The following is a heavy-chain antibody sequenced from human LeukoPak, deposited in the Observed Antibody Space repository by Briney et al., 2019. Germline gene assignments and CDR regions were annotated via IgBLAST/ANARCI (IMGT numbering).Heavy chain of an antibody. CDR1: GGSISSYY. Sequence: SDTLSLTCTVSGGSISSYYWSWIRQPAGKGLEWIGRIYTSGSTNYNPSLKSRVTISVDKSKNQFSLKLSSVTAADTAVYYCARGLVVPAALGYYYYMDVWGKGTTVTVSS. J-gene: IGHJ6*03. D-gene: IGHD2-2*01. CDR2: IYTSGST. V-gene: IGHV4-4*07. CDR3: ARGLVVPAALGYYYYMDV.